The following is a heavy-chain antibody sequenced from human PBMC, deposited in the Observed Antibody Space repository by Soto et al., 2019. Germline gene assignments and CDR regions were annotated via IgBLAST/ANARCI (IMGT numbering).Heavy chain of an antibody. CDR2: IDTSGTKI. Sequence: GGSLRLSCAASGCTFIDYYMSWIRQAPGKGLEWISYIDTSGTKIYYADSVKGRFTITRDNAKNSLYLEMNSLRDEDTAVYYCASHYDMWSGYLSPVDYWGQGTLVTVSS. D-gene: IGHD3-3*01. V-gene: IGHV3-11*01. J-gene: IGHJ4*02. CDR1: GCTFIDYY. CDR3: ASHYDMWSGYLSPVDY.